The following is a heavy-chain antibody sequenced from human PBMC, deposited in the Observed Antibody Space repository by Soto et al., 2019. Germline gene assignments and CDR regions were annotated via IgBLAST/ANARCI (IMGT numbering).Heavy chain of an antibody. CDR2: IFYSGST. CDR3: ARAGYSNAFFHS. Sequence: PSETLSLTCTVSGGSVSSGSFYWSWIRQPPGKGLEWIGYIFYSGSTSYNPSLKSRVTISVDTSKSQFSLKLSSVTAADTAVYYCARAGYSNAFFHSWGQGALVTVSS. V-gene: IGHV4-61*01. J-gene: IGHJ4*02. CDR1: GGSVSSGSFY. D-gene: IGHD1-26*01.